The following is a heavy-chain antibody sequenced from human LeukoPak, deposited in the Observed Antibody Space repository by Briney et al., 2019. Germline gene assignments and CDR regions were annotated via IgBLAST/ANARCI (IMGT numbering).Heavy chain of an antibody. CDR2: INPDGRTK. CDR3: ARDPGYSAFDI. D-gene: IGHD5-12*01. J-gene: IGHJ3*02. Sequence: GGSLRLSCVASGFTFSSSWVSWVRQAPGEGLEFVANINPDGRTKNYVDSVKGRFTISRDNAKSSLDLQMSSLRAEDTALYFCARDPGYSAFDIWGQGTVVTDSS. CDR1: GFTFSSSW. V-gene: IGHV3-7*03.